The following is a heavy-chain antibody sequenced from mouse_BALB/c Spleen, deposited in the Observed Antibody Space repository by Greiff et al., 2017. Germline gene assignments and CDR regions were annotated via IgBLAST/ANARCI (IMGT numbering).Heavy chain of an antibody. CDR2: IDPANGTT. D-gene: IGHD2-3*01. J-gene: IGHJ2*01. CDR1: GFNIKDTY. Sequence: VQLQQSGAELVKPGASVKLSCTASGFNIKDTYMHWVKQRPEKGLEWIGRIDPANGTTKYDPKFQGKATITADTSSNTAYLQLSRLTSEDTAVYYCARDMIPYYFDYWGQGTTLTVSA. V-gene: IGHV14-3*02. CDR3: ARDMIPYYFDY.